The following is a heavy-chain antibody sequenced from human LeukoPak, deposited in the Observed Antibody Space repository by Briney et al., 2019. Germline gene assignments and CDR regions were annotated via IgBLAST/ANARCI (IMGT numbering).Heavy chain of an antibody. J-gene: IGHJ4*02. CDR1: GFTFDDYA. V-gene: IGHV3-9*01. Sequence: GGSLRLSCGASGFTFDDYAMHWVRQAPGKGREWASGISWNSGIIGYADSVKGRFTISRDNAKNSLYLQMNSLRAEDTAVYYCEKPAYCGGDCYSSPKRNFDYWGQGTLVTVSS. CDR2: ISWNSGII. CDR3: EKPAYCGGDCYSSPKRNFDY. D-gene: IGHD2-21*02.